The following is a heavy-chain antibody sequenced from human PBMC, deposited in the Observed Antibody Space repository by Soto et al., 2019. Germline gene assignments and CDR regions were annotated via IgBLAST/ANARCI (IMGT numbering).Heavy chain of an antibody. D-gene: IGHD3-22*01. V-gene: IGHV4-59*01. CDR1: GGSISSYY. Sequence: SETLSLTCIVSGGSISSYYWSWIRQPPGKGLEWIGYIYYSESTNYNPSLKSQVTISVDTSKNQFSLRLSSVTAADTAVYYCARAYYDSRGYRLDPWGQGTLVTVSS. J-gene: IGHJ5*02. CDR3: ARAYYDSRGYRLDP. CDR2: IYYSEST.